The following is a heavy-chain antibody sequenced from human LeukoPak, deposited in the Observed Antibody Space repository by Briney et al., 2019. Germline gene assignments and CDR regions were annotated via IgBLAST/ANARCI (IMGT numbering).Heavy chain of an antibody. D-gene: IGHD3-10*01. CDR2: INHSGST. CDR3: AKSNGYGLVDI. V-gene: IGHV4-34*01. Sequence: PSETLSLTCAVYGVSFSGYYWSWIRQSPGKGLEWIGEINHSGSTNYNPSLKSRVTISVDTSKNQISLKLRSVTAADTAVYYCAKSNGYGLVDIWGQGTMVTVSS. J-gene: IGHJ3*02. CDR1: GVSFSGYY.